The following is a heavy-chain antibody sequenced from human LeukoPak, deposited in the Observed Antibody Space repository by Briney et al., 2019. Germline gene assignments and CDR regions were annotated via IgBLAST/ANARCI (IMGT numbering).Heavy chain of an antibody. Sequence: PSETLSLTCTVSGGSISSGDYYWSWIRQPPGTGMVWIGYIYYSGSTYYNPSLKSRVTISVDTSKNQFSLKLSSVTAADTAVYYCARVHYDFWSGSYGMDVWGQGTTVTVSS. CDR2: IYYSGST. CDR3: ARVHYDFWSGSYGMDV. V-gene: IGHV4-30-4*01. J-gene: IGHJ6*02. CDR1: GGSISSGDYY. D-gene: IGHD3-3*01.